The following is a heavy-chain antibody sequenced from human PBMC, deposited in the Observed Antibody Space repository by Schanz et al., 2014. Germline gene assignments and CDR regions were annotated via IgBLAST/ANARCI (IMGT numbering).Heavy chain of an antibody. Sequence: QVQLQESGPGLVKPSGTLSLTCAVSGASISSSNWWSWVRQPPGKGLEWIGRVYTSGSTNYNPSLKSRVTISLDTTKNQFSLKLRSVTAADTAVYYCARDRGHGDLPGDIWGQGTMVTVSS. CDR3: ARDRGHGDLPGDI. D-gene: IGHD4-17*01. CDR2: VYTSGST. CDR1: GASISSSNW. V-gene: IGHV4-4*02. J-gene: IGHJ3*02.